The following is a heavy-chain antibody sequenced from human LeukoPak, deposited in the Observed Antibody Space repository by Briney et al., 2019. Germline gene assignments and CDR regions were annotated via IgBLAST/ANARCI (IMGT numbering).Heavy chain of an antibody. Sequence: PGGSLRLSCAASGFTFDDYGMSWVRQAPGKGLEWVSGINWNGGSTGYADSVKGRFTISRDNAKNSLYLQMNSLRAEDTALYHCARVGLYDILTGRERYFDYWGQGTLVTVSS. CDR1: GFTFDDYG. CDR2: INWNGGST. CDR3: ARVGLYDILTGRERYFDY. V-gene: IGHV3-20*01. D-gene: IGHD3-9*01. J-gene: IGHJ4*02.